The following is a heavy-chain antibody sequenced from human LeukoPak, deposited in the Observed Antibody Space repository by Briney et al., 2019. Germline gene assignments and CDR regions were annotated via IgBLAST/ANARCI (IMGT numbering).Heavy chain of an antibody. CDR2: IYSGGST. J-gene: IGHJ4*02. Sequence: PGGSLRLSCAASGFTVSSNYMSWVRQAPGKGLEWVSVIYSGGSTYYADSVKGRFTISRDNSKNTLYLQMNSLRAEDTAVYYCARDVDGYPRGDDYWGQGTLVTVSS. CDR3: ARDVDGYPRGDDY. V-gene: IGHV3-53*01. CDR1: GFTVSSNY. D-gene: IGHD5-24*01.